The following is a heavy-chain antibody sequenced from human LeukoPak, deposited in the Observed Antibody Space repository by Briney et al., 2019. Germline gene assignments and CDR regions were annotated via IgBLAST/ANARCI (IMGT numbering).Heavy chain of an antibody. CDR1: GFTFSSYN. J-gene: IGHJ4*02. CDR3: ASFHSSGWDKFDY. D-gene: IGHD6-19*01. V-gene: IGHV3-21*01. CDR2: ISSSSSYI. Sequence: PGGSLRLSCAASGFTFSSYNMNWVRQAPGKGLEWVSSISSSSSYIYYADSVKGRFTISRDNAKNSLYLQMNSLRAEDTAVYYCASFHSSGWDKFDYWGQGTLVTVSS.